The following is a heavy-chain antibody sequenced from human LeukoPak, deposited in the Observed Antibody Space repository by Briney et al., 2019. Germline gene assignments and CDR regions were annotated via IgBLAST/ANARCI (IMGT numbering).Heavy chain of an antibody. CDR1: GYTFTGYY. V-gene: IGHV1-2*02. CDR3: ARDFCSGGSCYSELIH. Sequence: GASVKVSCKTSGYTFTGYYIHWVRQAPGQGLEWMGWINPNSGDTKYAQKFQGRVTLTRDTSISAAYMELNKLRSDDTAVYYCARDFCSGGSCYSELIHWGQGTLVTVSS. D-gene: IGHD2-15*01. CDR2: INPNSGDT. J-gene: IGHJ4*02.